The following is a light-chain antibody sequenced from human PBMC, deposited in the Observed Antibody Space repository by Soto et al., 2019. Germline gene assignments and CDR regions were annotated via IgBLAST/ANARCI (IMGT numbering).Light chain of an antibody. Sequence: EIVLTQSPSTLSFSPGDRATLSCRASQRIGIYLAWYQQTPGQSPRLLSYEASNRATGVPAKFSGTGSGTDFTLTISSLESEDFGIYYCQQRSTWPLTVGGGTRVEI. CDR1: QRIGIY. J-gene: IGKJ4*01. CDR3: QQRSTWPLT. V-gene: IGKV3-11*01. CDR2: EAS.